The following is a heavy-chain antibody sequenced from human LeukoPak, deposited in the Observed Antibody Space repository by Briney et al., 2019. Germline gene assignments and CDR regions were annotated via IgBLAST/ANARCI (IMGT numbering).Heavy chain of an antibody. CDR3: ARDLSSGWYLY. V-gene: IGHV1-2*02. J-gene: IGHJ4*02. D-gene: IGHD6-19*01. CDR1: GYTFTGYY. CDR2: INPGSGGT. Sequence: ASVKVSCKASGYTFTGYYMHWVRQAPGQGLEWMGWINPGSGGTNYAQKFQGRVTMTRDTSISTAYMELSSLRSDDTAVYYCARDLSSGWYLYWGQGTLVTVSS.